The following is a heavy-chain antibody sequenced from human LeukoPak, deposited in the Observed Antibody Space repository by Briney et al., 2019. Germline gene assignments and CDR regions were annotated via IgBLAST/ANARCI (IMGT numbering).Heavy chain of an antibody. V-gene: IGHV1-3*01. D-gene: IGHD6-13*01. CDR3: ARDRLYSSSKPFDY. J-gene: IGHJ4*02. Sequence: KFQGRVTITRDTSASTAYMELSSLRSEDTAVYYCARDRLYSSSKPFDYWGQGTLVTVSS.